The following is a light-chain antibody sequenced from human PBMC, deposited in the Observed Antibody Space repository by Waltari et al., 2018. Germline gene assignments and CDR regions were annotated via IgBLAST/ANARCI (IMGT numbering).Light chain of an antibody. CDR2: WAS. CDR1: PSVLYSPNQKNY. J-gene: IGKJ2*01. CDR3: QQHYTAPVT. V-gene: IGKV4-1*01. Sequence: DIVMTQSPASLAVSLGERATINCKSSPSVLYSPNQKNYLAWYRQKPGQPPNLLIYWASTRESGVPDRFSGSGSGTNFTLTISSLQAEDVAVYYCQQHYTAPVTFGQGTKLEI.